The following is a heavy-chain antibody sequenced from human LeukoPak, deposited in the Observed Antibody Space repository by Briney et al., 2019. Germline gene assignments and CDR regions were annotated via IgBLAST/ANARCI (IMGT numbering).Heavy chain of an antibody. V-gene: IGHV3-13*01. Sequence: GGSLRLSCAASGFIFSSYDMHWVRQATGKGLEWVSAIGTAGDTYYPGSVKGRFTISRENAKNSLYLQVNSLRAGDTAVYYCARAYCGGDCYSHHYYYYGMDVWGQGTTVTVSS. CDR3: ARAYCGGDCYSHHYYYYGMDV. J-gene: IGHJ6*02. D-gene: IGHD2-21*02. CDR1: GFIFSSYD. CDR2: IGTAGDT.